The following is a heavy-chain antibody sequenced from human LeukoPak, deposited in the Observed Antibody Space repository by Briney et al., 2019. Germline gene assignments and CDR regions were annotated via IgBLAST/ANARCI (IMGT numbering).Heavy chain of an antibody. CDR3: ARWVEEYSSSQTSFDY. V-gene: IGHV4-38-2*01. Sequence: PGGSLRLSCAASGFTFSSFAMTWVRQAPGKGLEWIGSIYYSGSTYYNPSLKSRVTISVDTSKNQFSLKLSSVTAADTAVYYCARWVEEYSSSQTSFDYWGQGTLVTVSS. J-gene: IGHJ4*02. D-gene: IGHD6-6*01. CDR1: GFTFSSFA. CDR2: IYYSGST.